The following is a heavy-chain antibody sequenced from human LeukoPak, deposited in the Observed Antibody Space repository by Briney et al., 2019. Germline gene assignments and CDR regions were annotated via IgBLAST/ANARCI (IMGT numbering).Heavy chain of an antibody. Sequence: PSETLSLTCAVSGYSISSGYYWGWIRPPPGKGLEWIGYIYYSGSTDYNPSLKSRVTISVDTSKNQFSLNLRSVTAADTAVYYCARDKVPGDYWGQGTLVTVSS. CDR2: IYYSGST. CDR3: ARDKVPGDY. CDR1: GYSISSGYY. J-gene: IGHJ4*02. V-gene: IGHV4-38-2*02.